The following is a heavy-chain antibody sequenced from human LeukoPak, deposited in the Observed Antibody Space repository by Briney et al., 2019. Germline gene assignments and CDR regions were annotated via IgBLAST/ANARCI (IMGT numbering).Heavy chain of an antibody. V-gene: IGHV3-7*04. CDR2: IKQDGGEK. Sequence: EGSLRLSCAASGFTFSTYWMSWVRQAPGKGLEWVANIKQDGGEKYYVDSVKGRFTISRDNAKNSLYLQMNSLRAEDTAVYYCARVSRVVAYLSSFDYWGQGTLVTVSS. CDR1: GFTFSTYW. J-gene: IGHJ4*02. CDR3: ARVSRVVAYLSSFDY. D-gene: IGHD2-15*01.